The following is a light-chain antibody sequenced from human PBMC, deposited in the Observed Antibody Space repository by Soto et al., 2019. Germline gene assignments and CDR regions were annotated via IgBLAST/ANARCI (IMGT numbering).Light chain of an antibody. J-gene: IGKJ1*01. CDR2: GVS. Sequence: EIVLTQSPATLSLSPGESVTLSCRASQSGSDSYLAWYQQKPGQPPRLLIYGVSSRAYGIPDRFSGSGSGTDFTLTISRLEPEDFAVYYCQHYGYPQWTFGQGTKVDIK. CDR1: QSGSDSY. V-gene: IGKV3-20*01. CDR3: QHYGYPQWT.